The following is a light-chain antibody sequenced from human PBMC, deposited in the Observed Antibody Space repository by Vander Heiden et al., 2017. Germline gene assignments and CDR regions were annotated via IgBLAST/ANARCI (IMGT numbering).Light chain of an antibody. CDR3: QQYGSSPLT. J-gene: IGKJ4*01. CDR1: QSVSSSY. V-gene: IGKV3-20*01. CDR2: GAS. Sequence: EIVLTQPPGTLSLSPGERATLSCRASQSVSSSYLAWYQQKSGQAPRLLIYGASSRATGIPDRFSGSGSGTDFTLTISRLESEDFGVYYCQQYGSSPLTFGGGTKVEIK.